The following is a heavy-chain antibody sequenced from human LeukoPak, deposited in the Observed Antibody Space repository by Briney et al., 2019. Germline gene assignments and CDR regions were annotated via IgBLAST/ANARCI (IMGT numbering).Heavy chain of an antibody. CDR3: ATYTQHFGAPGGADC. CDR2: INKDGSEI. J-gene: IGHJ4*02. D-gene: IGHD2-8*02. Sequence: GGSLRLSCAVSGFTLSDYWMRWVRQAPGKGLEWVAAINKDGSEIQYVNSVKGRFTISRDNASNSVYLQMTSLGAEDTAVYYCATYTQHFGAPGGADCWGLGTLVTVSS. CDR1: GFTLSDYW. V-gene: IGHV3-7*01.